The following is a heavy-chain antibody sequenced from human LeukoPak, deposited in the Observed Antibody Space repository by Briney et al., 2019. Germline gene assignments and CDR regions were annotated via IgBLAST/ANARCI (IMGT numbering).Heavy chain of an antibody. J-gene: IGHJ6*03. Sequence: SETLSLTCTVSGYSISSGYYWGWIRQPPGKGLEWIGSIYHSGSTYYNPSLKSRVTISVDTSKNQFSLKLSSVTAADTAVYYCASTIKNPWGYYYYYYMDVWGKGTTVTISS. D-gene: IGHD3-16*01. CDR2: IYHSGST. CDR3: ASTIKNPWGYYYYYYMDV. CDR1: GYSISSGYY. V-gene: IGHV4-38-2*02.